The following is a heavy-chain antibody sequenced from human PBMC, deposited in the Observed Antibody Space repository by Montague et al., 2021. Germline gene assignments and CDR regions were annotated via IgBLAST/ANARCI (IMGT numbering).Heavy chain of an antibody. Sequence: TLSLTCTVSGGSISSGGYYWSGIRQLPGKGLEWIGYIFYSGNTYYNPSLKSRVTMSVDTSKNQFSLKLSSVTAADTAVYYCARAEDYYGSGSYLGFDYWGQGTLSPSPQ. CDR1: GGSISSGGYY. D-gene: IGHD3-10*01. V-gene: IGHV4-31*03. CDR2: IFYSGNT. CDR3: ARAEDYYGSGSYLGFDY. J-gene: IGHJ4*02.